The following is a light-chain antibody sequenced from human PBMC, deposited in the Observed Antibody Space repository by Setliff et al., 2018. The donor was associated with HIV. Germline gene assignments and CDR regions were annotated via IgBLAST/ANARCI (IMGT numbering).Light chain of an antibody. J-gene: IGLJ1*01. CDR1: SSDVGRYNL. V-gene: IGLV2-23*01. CDR2: QGT. CDR3: CSNTGSNTYV. Sequence: QSALTQPAPVSGSPGQSITISCSGTSSDVGRYNLVFRYPQHPGKASKLMIYQGTKRPSGGSNRFSGSKYGNTASLTISVLQAEDEADYYCCSNTGSNTYVFGTGTKVTVL.